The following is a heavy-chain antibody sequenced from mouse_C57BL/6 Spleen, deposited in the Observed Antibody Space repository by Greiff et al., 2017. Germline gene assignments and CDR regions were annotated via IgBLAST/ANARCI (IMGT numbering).Heavy chain of an antibody. CDR1: GYTFTDYE. CDR2: IDPETGGT. V-gene: IGHV1-15*01. Sequence: QVQLKESGAELVRPGASVTLSCKASGYTFTDYEMHWVKQTPVHGLEWIGAIDPETGGTAYNQKFKGKAILTADKSSSTAYMELRSLTSEDSAVYYCTRRYDYDEAWFAYWGQGTLVTVSA. D-gene: IGHD2-4*01. CDR3: TRRYDYDEAWFAY. J-gene: IGHJ3*01.